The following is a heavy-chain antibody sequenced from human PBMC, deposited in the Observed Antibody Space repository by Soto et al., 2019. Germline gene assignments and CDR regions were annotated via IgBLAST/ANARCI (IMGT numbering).Heavy chain of an antibody. Sequence: SGPTLVNPTQTLTLTCTLSGFSHSTSGVAVGWIRQPPGKALEWLGHIYWNDDKYYSTSLKSRLSLTKDTSKNQVVLTMTNVDPVDTGTYYCARLLTAALFSYDLWGKGTLVTVSS. CDR2: IYWNDDK. CDR3: ARLLTAALFSYDL. V-gene: IGHV2-5*01. CDR1: GFSHSTSGVA. D-gene: IGHD2-21*02. J-gene: IGHJ5*02.